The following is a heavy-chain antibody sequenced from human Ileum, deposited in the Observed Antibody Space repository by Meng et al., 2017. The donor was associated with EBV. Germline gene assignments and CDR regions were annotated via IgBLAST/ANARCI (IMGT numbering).Heavy chain of an antibody. D-gene: IGHD5-24*01. Sequence: QVQLVQLGAELKKPGSSLKVSCKAAGYTFTNYDISWVRQATGQGLEWMGWMNPKTGTAHYAQKFQGRVSITRDTSITTAYMELSSLTSEDTAVYYCVRTLERGDYWGQGTLVTVSS. CDR1: GYTFTNYD. V-gene: IGHV1-8*01. J-gene: IGHJ4*02. CDR2: MNPKTGTA. CDR3: VRTLERGDY.